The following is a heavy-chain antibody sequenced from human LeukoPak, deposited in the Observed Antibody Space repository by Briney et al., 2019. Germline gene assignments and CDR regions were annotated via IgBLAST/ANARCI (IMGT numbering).Heavy chain of an antibody. J-gene: IGHJ6*02. D-gene: IGHD6-13*01. CDR1: GYTFTSYG. V-gene: IGHV1-69*13. Sequence: AASVKVSCKASGYTFTSYGISWVRQAPGQGLEWMGGIIPIFGTANYAQKFQGRVTITADESTSTAYMELSSLRSEDTAVYYCARARSWYYYYYGMDVWGQGTTVTVSS. CDR2: IIPIFGTA. CDR3: ARARSWYYYYYGMDV.